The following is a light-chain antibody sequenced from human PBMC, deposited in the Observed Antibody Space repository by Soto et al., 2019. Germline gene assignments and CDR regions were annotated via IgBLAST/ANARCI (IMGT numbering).Light chain of an antibody. Sequence: DIQMTQSPSTLSASVGDRVTITCRASQSISSWLAWYQQKPGKAHKLLIYKASSLESGVPSRFSGSGSGTEFTLTISSLQPDDFATYYCQQYKSYSRTFGQGTKVEIK. CDR1: QSISSW. CDR3: QQYKSYSRT. J-gene: IGKJ1*01. V-gene: IGKV1-5*03. CDR2: KAS.